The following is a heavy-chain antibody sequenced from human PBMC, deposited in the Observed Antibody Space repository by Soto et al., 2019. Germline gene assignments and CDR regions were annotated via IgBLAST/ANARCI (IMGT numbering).Heavy chain of an antibody. J-gene: IGHJ3*02. CDR3: AKDFYYDSSGPVRSGAFDI. CDR1: GFTFSSYA. CDR2: ISGSGGST. V-gene: IGHV3-23*01. Sequence: GGSLRLSRAASGFTFSSYAMSWVRQAPGKGLEWVSAISGSGGSTYYADSVKGRFTISRDNSKNTLYLQMNSLRAEDTAVYYCAKDFYYDSSGPVRSGAFDIWGQGTMVTVSS. D-gene: IGHD3-22*01.